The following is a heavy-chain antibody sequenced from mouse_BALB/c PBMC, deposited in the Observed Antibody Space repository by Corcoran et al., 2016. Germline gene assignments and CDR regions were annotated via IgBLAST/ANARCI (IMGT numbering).Heavy chain of an antibody. CDR2: IDPANGNT. Sequence: VQLQQAGAELVKPGASVKLSCTASGFNIKDTYMHWVKQRPEQGLEWIGRIDPANGNTKYDPKFQGKATITADTSSNTAYLQLSSLTSEDTAVYYCAREGYYGSYFDYWGQGTTLTVS. CDR1: GFNIKDTY. CDR3: AREGYYGSYFDY. V-gene: IGHV14-3*02. J-gene: IGHJ2*01. D-gene: IGHD1-1*01.